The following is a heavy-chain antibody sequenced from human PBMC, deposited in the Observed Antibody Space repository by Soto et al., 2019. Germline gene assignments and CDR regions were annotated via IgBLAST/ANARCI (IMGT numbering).Heavy chain of an antibody. Sequence: SVKVYFKASGGTFSSYAISLVRQAPGQGLEWMGGIIPIFGTANYAQKFQGRVTITADKSTSTAYMELSSLRSEDTAVYYCASTINYYGSGSYPYNWFDPWGQGTLVTVSS. CDR3: ASTINYYGSGSYPYNWFDP. V-gene: IGHV1-69*06. D-gene: IGHD3-10*01. CDR1: GGTFSSYA. CDR2: IIPIFGTA. J-gene: IGHJ5*02.